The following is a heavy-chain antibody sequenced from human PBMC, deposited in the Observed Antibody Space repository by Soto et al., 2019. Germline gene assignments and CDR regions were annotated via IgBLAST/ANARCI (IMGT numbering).Heavy chain of an antibody. J-gene: IGHJ3*02. CDR3: VRDAYHRDAFAI. CDR1: GFNFITFS. CDR2: ISASSSSI. Sequence: DVQLVESGGGLVKPGGSLRLSCAASGFNFITFSMNWVRQAPGKGLEWVSSISASSSSIYYAESVKGRFTVSRDNAKNSLYLQMISLTAEDTALDYCVRDAYHRDAFAIWGQRTTVPVSS. V-gene: IGHV3-21*01.